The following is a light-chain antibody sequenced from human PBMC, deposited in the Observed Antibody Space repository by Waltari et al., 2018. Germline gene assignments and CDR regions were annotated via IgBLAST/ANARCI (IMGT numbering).Light chain of an antibody. J-gene: IGKJ4*01. Sequence: CMARQSVTSISLTWYEQKLGQSLRLLSYATSSRATGIPDRFSGSGSGTDFTLTISRLEREDFAVYCCQQYDGEVVTFGGGTKVEI. CDR2: ATS. CDR3: QQYDGEVVT. V-gene: IGKV3-20*01. CDR1: QSVTSIS.